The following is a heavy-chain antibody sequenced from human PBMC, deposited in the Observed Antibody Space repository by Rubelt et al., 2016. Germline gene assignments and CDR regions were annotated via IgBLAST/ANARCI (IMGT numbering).Heavy chain of an antibody. CDR1: GGSISSYY. CDR3: ARGTFRFHSSGWYN. J-gene: IGHJ4*02. Sequence: PGLVKPSETLSLTCTVSGGSISSYYWSWIRQPPGKGLEWIGSIYHSGSTYYNPSLKSRVTISVDTSKNQFSLKLSSVTAADTAVYYCARGTFRFHSSGWYNWGQGTLVTVSS. V-gene: IGHV4-59*12. D-gene: IGHD6-19*01. CDR2: IYHSGST.